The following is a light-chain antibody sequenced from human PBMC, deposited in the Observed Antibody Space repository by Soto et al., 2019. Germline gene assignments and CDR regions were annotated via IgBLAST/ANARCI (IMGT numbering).Light chain of an antibody. CDR1: QSVSNY. CDR3: QQRNFRPEIT. Sequence: EIVLTQSPVTLSLSPGERATLSCRASQSVSNYLAWYQQKPGQAPRLLIFDASNRATGIPPRFSGSGSGTDFSLTISSLEPEDSAIYYCQQRNFRPEITFGGGTKVEI. V-gene: IGKV3-11*01. J-gene: IGKJ4*01. CDR2: DAS.